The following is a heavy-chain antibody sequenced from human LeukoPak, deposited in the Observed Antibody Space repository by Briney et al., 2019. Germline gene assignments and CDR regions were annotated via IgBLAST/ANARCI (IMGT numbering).Heavy chain of an antibody. Sequence: GGSPRLSCAASGFTFSSYSMNWVRQAPGKGLEWVSSISSSSSYIYYADSVKGRCTISRDNAKNSLYLQMNSLRAEDTAVYYCARGLRGWGLNSDWGQGTLVTVSS. J-gene: IGHJ4*02. V-gene: IGHV3-21*01. D-gene: IGHD6-19*01. CDR1: GFTFSSYS. CDR2: ISSSSSYI. CDR3: ARGLRGWGLNSD.